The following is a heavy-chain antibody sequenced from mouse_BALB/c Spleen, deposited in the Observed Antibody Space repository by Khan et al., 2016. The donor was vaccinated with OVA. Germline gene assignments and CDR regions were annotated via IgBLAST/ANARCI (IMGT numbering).Heavy chain of an antibody. CDR2: ISDGGSYT. Sequence: EVELVASGGGLVKPGGSLKLSCAASGFTFSDYYMYWVRQTPEKRLEWVATISDGGSYTYYPASVKGRFTISRDNAKNNLYLQMSSLKSEDTAMYYCARAGYGGFAYWGQGTLVTVSA. CDR3: ARAGYGGFAY. J-gene: IGHJ3*01. V-gene: IGHV5-4*02. CDR1: GFTFSDYY. D-gene: IGHD1-1*02.